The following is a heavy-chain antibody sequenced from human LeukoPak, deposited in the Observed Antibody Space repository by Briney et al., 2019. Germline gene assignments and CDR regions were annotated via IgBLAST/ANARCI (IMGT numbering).Heavy chain of an antibody. J-gene: IGHJ4*02. Sequence: GGSLRLSCAASGFTLSSSTMSWLRQAPGKGLEWVSATNSGGGTTSAESVKGRFTISRDDSKNTLYLQMNSLRAEDTAVYYCAKGTDGAGSYRPFDYWGQGTLVTVSS. D-gene: IGHD3-10*01. CDR2: TNSGGGTT. CDR3: AKGTDGAGSYRPFDY. CDR1: GFTLSSST. V-gene: IGHV3-23*01.